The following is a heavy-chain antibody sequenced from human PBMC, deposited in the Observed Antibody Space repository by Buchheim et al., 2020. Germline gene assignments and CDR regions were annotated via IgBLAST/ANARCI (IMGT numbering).Heavy chain of an antibody. D-gene: IGHD1-26*01. CDR2: ISISGRTI. J-gene: IGHJ4*02. CDR1: TFTFSSYE. V-gene: IGHV3-48*03. CDR3: ARDGSEGAFDS. Sequence: EVQLVESGGGLVQPGGSLRLSCAASTFTFSSYEMNWVRQAPGKGLEWVSYISISGRTIYYADSVKGRFTIPRDNAKNSLYLQMNSLRAEDTAVYYCARDGSEGAFDSWGQGTL.